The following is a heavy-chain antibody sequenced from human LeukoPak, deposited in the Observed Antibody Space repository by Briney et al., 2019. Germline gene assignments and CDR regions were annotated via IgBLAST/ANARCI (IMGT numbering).Heavy chain of an antibody. J-gene: IGHJ4*02. V-gene: IGHV3-23*01. Sequence: GGSLRLSCAASGFTFSSYAMSWVRQAPGKGLEWVSAISGSGGSTYYADSVKGRFTISRDNSKNTLYLQMNSLRAADTAVYYCAKHSSYYYDSSGYYQGWGQGTLVTVSS. CDR3: AKHSSYYYDSSGYYQG. CDR2: ISGSGGST. CDR1: GFTFSSYA. D-gene: IGHD3-22*01.